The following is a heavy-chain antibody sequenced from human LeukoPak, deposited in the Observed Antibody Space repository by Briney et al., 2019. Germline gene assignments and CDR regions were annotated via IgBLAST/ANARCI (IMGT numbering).Heavy chain of an antibody. V-gene: IGHV4-39*01. CDR3: ARQPSTSWYYFDY. Sequence: SETLSLTCTVSGGSISSYYWAWIRQPQGKGLEWIGSIYYSGSTYYNPSLKSRVTISIDTSKNQFSLKLSSVTAADTAVYFCARQPSTSWYYFDYWGQGTLVTVSS. CDR2: IYYSGST. J-gene: IGHJ4*02. CDR1: GGSISSYY. D-gene: IGHD6-13*01.